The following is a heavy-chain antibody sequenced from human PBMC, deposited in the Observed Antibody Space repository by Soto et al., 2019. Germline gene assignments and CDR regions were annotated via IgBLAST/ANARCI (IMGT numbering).Heavy chain of an antibody. CDR2: IWYDGSKK. V-gene: IGHV3-33*01. Sequence: GGSLRLSCVASGYRFSEYGMHWVRQAPGKGLEWVALIWYDGSKKYYADSVRGRFTIPGDDSKNTLYLQMNSLRAEVTAMYYCVRDPGVGSYYFDSWGQGTLVTVXS. J-gene: IGHJ4*02. D-gene: IGHD1-26*01. CDR3: VRDPGVGSYYFDS. CDR1: GYRFSEYG.